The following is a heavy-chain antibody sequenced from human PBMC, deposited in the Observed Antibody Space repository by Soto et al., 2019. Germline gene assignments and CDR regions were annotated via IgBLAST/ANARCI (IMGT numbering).Heavy chain of an antibody. J-gene: IGHJ4*02. CDR1: GGSVSSGSYY. V-gene: IGHV4-61*01. Sequence: SETLSLTCTVSGGSVSSGSYYWSWIRQPPGKGLEWIGYIYYSGSTNYNPSLKSRITINPDTSRNQFSLHLSSVTPEDTALYYCTRDQVGSPGDYWSQGILVTVSS. CDR3: TRDQVGSPGDY. CDR2: IYYSGST. D-gene: IGHD1-26*01.